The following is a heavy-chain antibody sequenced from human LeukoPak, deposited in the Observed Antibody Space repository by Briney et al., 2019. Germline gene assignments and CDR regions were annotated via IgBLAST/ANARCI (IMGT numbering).Heavy chain of an antibody. V-gene: IGHV3-30*18. CDR3: AKDGFGVVIWGGTYYYYGMDV. Sequence: GRSLRLSCAASGFTFSSYGMPWVSQAPGKGLEWVAVISYDGSNKYYADSVKGRFTISRDNSKNTLYLQMNSLRAEDTAVYYCAKDGFGVVIWGGTYYYYGMDVWGQGTTVTVSS. D-gene: IGHD3-3*01. J-gene: IGHJ6*02. CDR1: GFTFSSYG. CDR2: ISYDGSNK.